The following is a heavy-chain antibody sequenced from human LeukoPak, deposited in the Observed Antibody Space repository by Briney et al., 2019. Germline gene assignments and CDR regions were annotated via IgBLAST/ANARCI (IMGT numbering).Heavy chain of an antibody. V-gene: IGHV1-8*03. D-gene: IGHD1-7*01. J-gene: IGHJ5*02. CDR1: GYTFTSYD. Sequence: ASVKVSCKASGYTFTSYDINWVRQATGHGLEWMGWMNPNSGHTGYAQKFQGRVTITRNTSISTAYMELSSLRSEDTAVYYCARAVEYNWYYRFDPWGQGTLVTVSS. CDR3: ARAVEYNWYYRFDP. CDR2: MNPNSGHT.